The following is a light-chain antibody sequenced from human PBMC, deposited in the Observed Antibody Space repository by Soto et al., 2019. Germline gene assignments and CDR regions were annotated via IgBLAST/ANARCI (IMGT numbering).Light chain of an antibody. CDR3: AAWDDSLSGVV. V-gene: IGLV1-47*02. CDR1: GSNIGGNY. CDR2: TSN. J-gene: IGLJ2*01. Sequence: QSVLTQPPSASGTPGQRVTISCSGSGSNIGGNYVYWYQQLPGTAPKLLIYTSNQRPSGVPDRFSGSKSGTSASLAISGLQSEDEADYYCAAWDDSLSGVVFGGGTKVTVL.